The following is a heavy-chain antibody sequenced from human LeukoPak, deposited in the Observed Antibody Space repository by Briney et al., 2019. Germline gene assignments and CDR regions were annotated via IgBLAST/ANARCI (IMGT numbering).Heavy chain of an antibody. V-gene: IGHV3-7*01. CDR2: IRQDESER. D-gene: IGHD3-10*01. Sequence: GGSLRLSCEGSGYSFSSYWMTWVRQSPGKGPEWVANIRQDESERYTVDSVKGRFTISRDNAKNSVYLHMNSLRAEDTALYYCARLSAYYYGSFFYYYMDVWGKGTTVTVSS. J-gene: IGHJ6*03. CDR1: GYSFSSYW. CDR3: ARLSAYYYGSFFYYYMDV.